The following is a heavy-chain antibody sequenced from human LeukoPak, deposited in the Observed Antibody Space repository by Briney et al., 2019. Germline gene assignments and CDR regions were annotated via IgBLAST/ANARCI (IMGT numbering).Heavy chain of an antibody. J-gene: IGHJ4*02. D-gene: IGHD6-13*01. CDR3: AKTYSSSRRQYYFDY. CDR2: IRYDGSNK. V-gene: IGHV3-30*02. Sequence: PGGSLRLSCAASGFTFSSYGMHWVRQAPGEGLEWVAFIRYDGSNKYYADSVKGRFTISRDNSENTLYLQMNSLRAEDTAVYYCAKTYSSSRRQYYFDYWGQGTLVTVSS. CDR1: GFTFSSYG.